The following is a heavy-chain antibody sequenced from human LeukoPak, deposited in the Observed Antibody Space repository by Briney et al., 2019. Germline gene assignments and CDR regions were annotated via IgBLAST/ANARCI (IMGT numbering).Heavy chain of an antibody. CDR3: AREGGSYYFDY. CDR2: IYYSGSS. D-gene: IGHD1-26*01. V-gene: IGHV4-39*02. J-gene: IGHJ4*02. Sequence: SETLSLTCSVSGGSISRSRDYWGWIRQPPGKGLEWIASIYYSGSSHYNPSLESRVTISVDSSKNQFSLKLSSVTAADTAVYYCAREGGSYYFDYWGQGTLVTVSS. CDR1: GGSISRSRDY.